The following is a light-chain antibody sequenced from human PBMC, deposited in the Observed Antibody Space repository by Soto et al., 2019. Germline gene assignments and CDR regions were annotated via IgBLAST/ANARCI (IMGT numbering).Light chain of an antibody. CDR2: DVS. CDR3: QQYNTFSPT. CDR1: QSVSPW. Sequence: IQMTQTPSTLSASVGDRVTISCRASQSVSPWLAWYQQKPGKAPKLLIYDVSNLQFGIPSRFSGSGSGTEFTLTISGLQPDDFATYYGQQYNTFSPTFGQGTKLDI. V-gene: IGKV1-5*01. J-gene: IGKJ2*01.